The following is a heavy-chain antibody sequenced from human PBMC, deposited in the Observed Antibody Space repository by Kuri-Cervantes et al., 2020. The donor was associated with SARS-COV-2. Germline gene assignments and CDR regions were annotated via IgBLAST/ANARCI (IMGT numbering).Heavy chain of an antibody. CDR1: GGSISSYSSITSYY. CDR3: ARDTIRGLGMDV. J-gene: IGHJ6*02. Sequence: SETLSLTCTVSGGSISSYSSITSYYWSWIRQPAGKGLEWIGRIYTSGSTNSTPSLKSRFPISVDTSKNQFSLKLSSVTAADTAVYYCARDTIRGLGMDVWGQGTTVTVSS. D-gene: IGHD3-22*01. V-gene: IGHV4-61*02. CDR2: IYTSGST.